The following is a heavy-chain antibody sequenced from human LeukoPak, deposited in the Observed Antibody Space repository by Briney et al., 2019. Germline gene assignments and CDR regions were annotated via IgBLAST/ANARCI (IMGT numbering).Heavy chain of an antibody. Sequence: PPASVKVSCKASGYTFTSHGISWVRQAPGQGLEWMGWISAYNGNTNYAQKLQGRVTMTTDTSTSTAYMELRSLRSDDTAVYYCARDIVVVPAANWFDPWGQGTLVTVSS. V-gene: IGHV1-18*01. J-gene: IGHJ5*02. CDR2: ISAYNGNT. D-gene: IGHD2-2*01. CDR3: ARDIVVVPAANWFDP. CDR1: GYTFTSHG.